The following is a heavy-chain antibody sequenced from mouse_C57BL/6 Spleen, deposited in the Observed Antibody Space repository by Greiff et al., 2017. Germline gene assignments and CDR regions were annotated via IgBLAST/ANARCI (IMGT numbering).Heavy chain of an antibody. D-gene: IGHD2-1*01. J-gene: IGHJ4*01. CDR3: AREGISTMVTTDYAMAY. Sequence: VQLVESGPGLVAPSQSLSITCTVSGFSLTSYAISWVRQPPGKGLEWLGVIWTGGGTNYNSALQSRLSISKDNSKIPVFIKMNSLQTEDTASYYCAREGISTMVTTDYAMAYWGQGTSVTVSS. V-gene: IGHV2-9-1*01. CDR2: IWTGGGT. CDR1: GFSLTSYA.